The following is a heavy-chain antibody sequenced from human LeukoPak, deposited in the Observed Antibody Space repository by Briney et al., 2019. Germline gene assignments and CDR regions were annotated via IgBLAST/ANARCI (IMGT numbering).Heavy chain of an antibody. D-gene: IGHD1-7*01. Sequence: GGSLRLSCAASGFTLSSYAMSWVRQAPGKGLEWVSSISGSGGSTYFADSVKGRFTISRDNSKNTLYLQMNSLRAEDTAVYYCAKRRGLELLYYYYMDAWGKGTTVTVSS. J-gene: IGHJ6*03. CDR3: AKRRGLELLYYYYMDA. V-gene: IGHV3-23*01. CDR2: ISGSGGST. CDR1: GFTLSSYA.